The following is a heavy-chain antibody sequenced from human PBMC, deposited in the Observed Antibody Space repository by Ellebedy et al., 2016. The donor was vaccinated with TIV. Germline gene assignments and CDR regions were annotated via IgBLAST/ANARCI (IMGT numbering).Heavy chain of an antibody. Sequence: GGSLRLXCAASGFTFSSYAMSWVRQAPGKGLEWVSAISGSGGSTYYADSVKGRFTISRDNSKNTLYLQMNSLRAEDTAVYYCAKKLFGGSCYSSVTDCDLWGRGTLVTVSS. CDR2: ISGSGGST. CDR1: GFTFSSYA. CDR3: AKKLFGGSCYSSVTDCDL. V-gene: IGHV3-23*01. D-gene: IGHD2-15*01. J-gene: IGHJ2*01.